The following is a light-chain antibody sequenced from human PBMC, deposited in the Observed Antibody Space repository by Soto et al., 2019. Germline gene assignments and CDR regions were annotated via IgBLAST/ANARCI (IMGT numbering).Light chain of an antibody. CDR2: GAS. CDR3: QQYGSSPRLT. J-gene: IGKJ4*01. V-gene: IGKV3-20*01. CDR1: QSVSSSY. Sequence: DIVVTQSPGTLSLSPGERATLSCRASQSVSSSYLAWYQQKPGQAPRLLIYGASSRATGIPDRFSGSGSGTDFTLTISRLEPEDFAVYYCQQYGSSPRLTFGGGTKVDIK.